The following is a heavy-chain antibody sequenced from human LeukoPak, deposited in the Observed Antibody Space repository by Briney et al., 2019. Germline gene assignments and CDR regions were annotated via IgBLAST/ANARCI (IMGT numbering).Heavy chain of an antibody. CDR2: IYYSGNT. CDR3: ARGFYDRIGYYFDY. D-gene: IGHD3-22*01. V-gene: IGHV4-31*03. J-gene: IGHJ4*02. CDR1: GDSVNSGGYY. Sequence: SETLSLTCTVSGDSVNSGGYYWSWIRQHPEKGLECIGFIYYSGNTHYSPSLRSRVTISLDTSKNQFSLRLNSVTAADTAMYFCARGFYDRIGYYFDYWGQGKLVTVSS.